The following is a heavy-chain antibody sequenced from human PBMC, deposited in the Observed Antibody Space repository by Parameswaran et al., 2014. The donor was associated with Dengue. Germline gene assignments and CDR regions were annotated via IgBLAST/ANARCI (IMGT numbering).Heavy chain of an antibody. J-gene: IGHJ3*02. CDR3: ARDRAVLSWSGYDDAFDI. V-gene: IGHV4-59*01. Sequence: RWIRQAPGKGLEWIGYIDYSGSTNYNPSLKSRVTISVDTSKNQFSLKLSSVTAADTAVYYCARDRAVLSWSGYDDAFDIWAKDNGHRLL. CDR2: IDYSGST. D-gene: IGHD3-3*01.